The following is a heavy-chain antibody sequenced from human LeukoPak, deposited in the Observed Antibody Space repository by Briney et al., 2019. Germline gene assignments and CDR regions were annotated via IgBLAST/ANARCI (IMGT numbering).Heavy chain of an antibody. CDR2: LSNSGSS. J-gene: IGHJ3*01. V-gene: IGHV4-59*01. Sequence: SETLSLTCSVSGGSIGDYYRSWIRQPPGKGLDWVGYLSNSGSSYYNPSLRSRVTMSLDTSNNRISLRLSSVTAADTAVYYCARQTRYYDSSGYPVLGIFDPWGQGTTVTVSS. CDR1: GGSIGDYY. CDR3: ARQTRYYDSSGYPVLGIFDP. D-gene: IGHD3-22*01.